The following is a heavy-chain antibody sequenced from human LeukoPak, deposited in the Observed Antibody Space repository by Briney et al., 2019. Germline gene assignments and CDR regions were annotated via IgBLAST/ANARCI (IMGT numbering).Heavy chain of an antibody. CDR2: ISSSSSHI. CDR1: GFTFSSYS. CDR3: ARGYMAS. D-gene: IGHD3-16*02. V-gene: IGHV3-21*01. J-gene: IGHJ4*02. Sequence: PGGSLRLSCAASGFTFSSYSMNWVRQAPGKGLEWVSSISSSSSHIYYADSVKGRFTISRDNAKNSLYLQMNSLRAEDTAVYYCARGYMASWDQGTLVTVSS.